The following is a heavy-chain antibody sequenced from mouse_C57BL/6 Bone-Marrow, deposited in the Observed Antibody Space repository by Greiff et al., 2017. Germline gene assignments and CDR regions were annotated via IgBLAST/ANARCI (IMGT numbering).Heavy chain of an antibody. D-gene: IGHD1-1*01. CDR2: IAPEDGET. Sequence: EVKLVESGAELVKPGASVKLSCTASGFNIKDYYIHWVKQRTEQGLEWIGRIAPEDGETKYAPKFQDKGTITADTSSNTAYLQLSSLTSEDTAVYYCTRSLIYYGTNYWGQGTTLTVSS. CDR3: TRSLIYYGTNY. V-gene: IGHV14-2*01. J-gene: IGHJ2*01. CDR1: GFNIKDYY.